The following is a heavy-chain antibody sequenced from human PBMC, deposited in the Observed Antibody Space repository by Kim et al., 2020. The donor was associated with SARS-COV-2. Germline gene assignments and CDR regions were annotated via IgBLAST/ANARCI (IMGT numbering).Heavy chain of an antibody. D-gene: IGHD6-13*01. Sequence: PSLRSGVTISVDTSKNQCSLKPSSVTAADTAVYYCARREYSSSWTGYFDYWGQGTLVTVSS. V-gene: IGHV4-39*01. J-gene: IGHJ4*02. CDR3: ARREYSSSWTGYFDY.